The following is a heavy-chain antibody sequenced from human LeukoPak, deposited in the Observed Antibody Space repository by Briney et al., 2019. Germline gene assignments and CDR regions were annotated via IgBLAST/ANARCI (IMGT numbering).Heavy chain of an antibody. J-gene: IGHJ4*02. D-gene: IGHD3-10*01. Sequence: PGGSLRLSCAASGFTFDDYTMHWVRQAPGKGLEWVSLISWDGSSTYYAASVKGRFTISRDNSRNSLSLQMNSLITEDTALYYCAKAFFPFVRSGAIDYWGQGTLVTVSS. CDR1: GFTFDDYT. CDR3: AKAFFPFVRSGAIDY. V-gene: IGHV3-43*01. CDR2: ISWDGSST.